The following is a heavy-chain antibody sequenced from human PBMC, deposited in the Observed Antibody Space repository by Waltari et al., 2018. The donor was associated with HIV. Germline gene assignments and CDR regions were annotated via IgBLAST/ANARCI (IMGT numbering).Heavy chain of an antibody. J-gene: IGHJ4*02. V-gene: IGHV3-7*01. Sequence: EVQLLLAAAVLVQRGVSLGLLGAASAFPISGYWMTRVLQAPGKGLEWVANIKQDGSEIYYVDSVKGRFTISRDNAKNSLYLQMNSLRAEDTAVYFCARRGGRSSPLGYWGQGTLVTVSS. D-gene: IGHD6-13*01. CDR3: ARRGGRSSPLGY. CDR2: IKQDGSEI. CDR1: AFPISGYW.